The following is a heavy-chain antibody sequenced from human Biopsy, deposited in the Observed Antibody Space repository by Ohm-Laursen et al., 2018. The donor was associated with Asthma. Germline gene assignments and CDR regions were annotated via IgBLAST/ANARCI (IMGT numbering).Heavy chain of an antibody. CDR2: ISYDGSSI. Sequence: SLRLSCSAPRFTYEMHWVRQAPGKGLEWVAVISYDGSSIYYADSVKGRFTISRDNSKNTLSLQMNSLTAEGTAVYYCAREGVAGTHIEDWGQGTLVTVSS. J-gene: IGHJ4*02. D-gene: IGHD6-19*01. V-gene: IGHV3-30-3*01. CDR1: RFTYE. CDR3: AREGVAGTHIED.